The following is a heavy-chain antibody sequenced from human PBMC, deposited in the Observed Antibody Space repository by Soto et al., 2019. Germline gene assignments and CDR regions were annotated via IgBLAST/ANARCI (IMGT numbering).Heavy chain of an antibody. Sequence: EVQLVESGGGLVKPGGSLRLSCAASGFTFSSYSMNWVRQAPGKGLEWVSSISSSSSYIYYADSVEGRFTISRDNAKNSLYLQMNSLRAEDTAVYYCARFYTTKVVPAAIYYYYGMDVWGQGTTVTVSS. J-gene: IGHJ6*02. D-gene: IGHD2-2*01. V-gene: IGHV3-21*01. CDR3: ARFYTTKVVPAAIYYYYGMDV. CDR2: ISSSSSYI. CDR1: GFTFSSYS.